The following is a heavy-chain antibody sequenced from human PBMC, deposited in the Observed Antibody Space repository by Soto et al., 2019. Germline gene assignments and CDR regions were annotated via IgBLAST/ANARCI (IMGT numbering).Heavy chain of an antibody. CDR3: AREGGHCRSTSCRYGLNWFDP. CDR2: ISYDGVNK. V-gene: IGHV3-30-3*01. CDR1: GFTFSSYA. D-gene: IGHD2-2*01. Sequence: QVQLVESGGGVVQPGRSLRLSCAASGFTFSSYAMHWVRQAPGKGLEWVAVISYDGVNKYYADSVKGRFTISRDNSKNTLYLQMNSLRAEETAVFNCAREGGHCRSTSCRYGLNWFDPWGQGTLVTVSS. J-gene: IGHJ5*02.